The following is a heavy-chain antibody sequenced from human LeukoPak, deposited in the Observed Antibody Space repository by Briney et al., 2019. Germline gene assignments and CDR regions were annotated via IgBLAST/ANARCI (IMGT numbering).Heavy chain of an antibody. J-gene: IGHJ3*02. V-gene: IGHV1-2*02. CDR2: INPNSGGT. CDR3: ARVAMATTTAAFDI. D-gene: IGHD5-24*01. Sequence: GASVKVSCKASGYTFTGYYMHWVGQAPGQGLEWLGWINPNSGGTNYAQKFQGRVTMTRDTSISTAYMELSRLRSDDTAVYYCARVAMATTTAAFDIWGQGTMVTVSS. CDR1: GYTFTGYY.